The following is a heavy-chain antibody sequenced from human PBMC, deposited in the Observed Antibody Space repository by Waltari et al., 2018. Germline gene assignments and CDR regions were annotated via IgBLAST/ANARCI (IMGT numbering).Heavy chain of an antibody. CDR3: ARDHWYSLDL. CDR1: GFTFRAHW. V-gene: IGHV3-7*01. Sequence: EEQLVDSGGGCVQPGGSLRLSCGASGFTFRAHWMDWVRQAPGKELEWVAKIRKDGTEVMYMDSVKCRFTISKDNTKHSVFLQLNSLRAEDTAVYYCARDHWYSLDLWGQGTLVTVSS. D-gene: IGHD2-21*02. CDR2: IRKDGTEV. J-gene: IGHJ4*02.